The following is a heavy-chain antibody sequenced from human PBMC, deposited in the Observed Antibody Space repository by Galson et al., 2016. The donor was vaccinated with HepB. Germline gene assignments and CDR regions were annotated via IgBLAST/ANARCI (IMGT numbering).Heavy chain of an antibody. CDR2: INSRGDTT. V-gene: IGHV3-48*02. CDR1: GFTFNTYA. CDR3: ATFVGLGGSG. J-gene: IGHJ4*02. Sequence: SLRLSCAASGFTFNTYAFNWVRQAPGKGLEWLSYINSRGDTTYYGDSLKGRFTTFKDNAKNSLYLEMNSLTDDDTAIYYCATFVGLGGSGWGQGTLVTVSS. D-gene: IGHD3/OR15-3a*01.